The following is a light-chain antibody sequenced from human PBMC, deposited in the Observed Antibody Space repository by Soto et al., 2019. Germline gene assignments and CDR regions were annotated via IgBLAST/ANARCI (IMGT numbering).Light chain of an antibody. CDR3: QQYNTYWT. J-gene: IGKJ1*01. CDR2: DVS. V-gene: IGKV1-5*01. Sequence: DIQMTQSPSVLSASVGDRVTITCRASQSVNSWLAWYQHKPGKAPELLIYDVSVLVNGVPSRFSGSGSGTEFTLTISSLQPDDFATYYCQQYNTYWTFGQGTKVDIK. CDR1: QSVNSW.